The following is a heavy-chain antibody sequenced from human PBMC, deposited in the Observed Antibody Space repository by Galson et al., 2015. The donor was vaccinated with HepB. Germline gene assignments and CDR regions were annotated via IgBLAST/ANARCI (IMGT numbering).Heavy chain of an antibody. V-gene: IGHV3-73*01. CDR2: IRSKANSYAT. Sequence: QASGKGLEWVGRIRSKANSYATAYAASVKGRFTISRDDSKNTAYLQMNSLKTEDTAVYYCTSPGYSSGWYDYFDYWGQGTLVTVSS. CDR3: TSPGYSSGWYDYFDY. J-gene: IGHJ4*02. D-gene: IGHD6-19*01.